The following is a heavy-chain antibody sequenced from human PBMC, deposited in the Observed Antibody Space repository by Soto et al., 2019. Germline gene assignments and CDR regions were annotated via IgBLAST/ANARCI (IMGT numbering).Heavy chain of an antibody. CDR1: EVSRSTSGEG. V-gene: IGHV2-5*02. Sequence: QITLEESGPPLVKPTQTLTLTCTFSEVSRSTSGEGVGWIRQPPGKALEWLALIYWDDDKRYSPSLKSRLTITKDTSKNQVVLTMTNMDPVDTATYYCAHRPYGSGSYSGWGQGTLVTVSS. J-gene: IGHJ4*02. CDR2: IYWDDDK. CDR3: AHRPYGSGSYSG. D-gene: IGHD3-10*01.